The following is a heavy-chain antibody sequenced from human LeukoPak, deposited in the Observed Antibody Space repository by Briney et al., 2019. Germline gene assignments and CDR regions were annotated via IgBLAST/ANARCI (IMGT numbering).Heavy chain of an antibody. CDR1: GVSISSYY. CDR3: AYIAGLRFDY. CDR2: IYYSGST. D-gene: IGHD2-21*01. J-gene: IGHJ4*02. Sequence: SETLSLTCTVSGVSISSYYWSWIRQPAGKGLEWIGYIYYSGSTNHNPSLKSRVTMPIDTSKSQFSLKLGSVTTADTAVYYCAYIAGLRFDYWGQGVLVTVSS. V-gene: IGHV4-59*01.